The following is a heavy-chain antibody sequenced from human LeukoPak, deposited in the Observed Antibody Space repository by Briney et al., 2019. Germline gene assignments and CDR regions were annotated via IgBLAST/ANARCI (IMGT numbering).Heavy chain of an antibody. CDR1: GGSISSYY. Sequence: SETLSLTCTVSGGSISSYYWSLIRQPPRKGLEWIGYIYYSGTTNYNPSLKSRVTISVDTSKNQFSLKLSSVTAADTAVYYCARGVYIAAARYGYWGQGTLVTVSS. CDR3: ARGVYIAAARYGY. J-gene: IGHJ4*02. V-gene: IGHV4-59*01. D-gene: IGHD6-13*01. CDR2: IYYSGTT.